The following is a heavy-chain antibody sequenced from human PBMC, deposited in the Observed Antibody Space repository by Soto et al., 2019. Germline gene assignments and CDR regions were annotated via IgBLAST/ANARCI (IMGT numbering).Heavy chain of an antibody. V-gene: IGHV1-69*06. CDR1: GGTSPSNV. CDR2: IVPMFGTS. J-gene: IGHJ4*02. D-gene: IGHD3-3*01. Sequence: QGRLVRSGAEVGKPGPSVKVSGKVTGGTSPSNVLTWVRRALEQGLEWMGGIVPMFGTSKYAQKFQGRVTITADTSTNIAYMELRSLRSEDTAVYYCNRGSEYDFWSGYLWGQGTLVSVSS. CDR3: NRGSEYDFWSGYL.